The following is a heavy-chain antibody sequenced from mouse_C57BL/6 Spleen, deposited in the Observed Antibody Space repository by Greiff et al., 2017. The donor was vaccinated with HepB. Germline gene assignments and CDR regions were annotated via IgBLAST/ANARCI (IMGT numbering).Heavy chain of an antibody. CDR1: GYTFTSYW. D-gene: IGHD1-1*01. Sequence: VMLVESGAELAKPGASVKLSCKASGYTFTSYWMHWVKQRPGQGLEWIGYINPSSGYTKYNQKFKDKATLTADKSSSTAYMQLSSLTYEDSAVYYCATSSFISYYFNYWAHSTTLTVSS. J-gene: IGHJ2*01. CDR2: INPSSGYT. V-gene: IGHV1-7*01. CDR3: ATSSFISYYFNY.